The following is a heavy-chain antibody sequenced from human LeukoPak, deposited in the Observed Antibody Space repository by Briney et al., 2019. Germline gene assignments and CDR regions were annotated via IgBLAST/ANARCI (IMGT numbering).Heavy chain of an antibody. J-gene: IGHJ3*02. CDR3: ARYTQNYGFDI. CDR1: GYTFTSPD. Sequence: ASVKVSCKASGYTFTSPDINWVRQATGRGLEWLGWMNPRDNTGYAQKFQGRVTLTRDKSINTAYMELSSLRSEDTAVYYCARYTQNYGFDIWGQGTMVTVSA. CDR2: MNPRDNT. D-gene: IGHD2/OR15-2a*01. V-gene: IGHV1-8*01.